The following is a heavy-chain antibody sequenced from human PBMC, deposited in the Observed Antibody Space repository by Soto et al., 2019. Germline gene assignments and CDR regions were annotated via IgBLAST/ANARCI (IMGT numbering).Heavy chain of an antibody. V-gene: IGHV4-59*01. D-gene: IGHD1-26*01. CDR1: GGSISSYY. CDR3: ARDATAFDP. J-gene: IGHJ5*02. Sequence: SETLSLTCTVSGGSISSYYWIWIRQPPGKGLEWIGYIYYSGSTNYNPSLKSRVTISVDTSKNQFSLKLSSVTAADTAVYYCARDATAFDPWGQGTLVTVSS. CDR2: IYYSGST.